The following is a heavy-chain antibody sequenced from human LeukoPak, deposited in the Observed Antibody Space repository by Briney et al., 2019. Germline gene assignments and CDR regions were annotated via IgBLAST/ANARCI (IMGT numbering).Heavy chain of an antibody. V-gene: IGHV4-4*07. CDR3: ARGPYSYDSSGAFDI. CDR2: FYSSAYT. J-gene: IGHJ3*02. D-gene: IGHD3-22*01. Sequence: SETLSLTCTVSGGSISTYYWSWIRQPAGKGLEWLGRFYSSAYTDYNPSLKSRVTMSVDGSKNQFSLKLSSVTAADTAVYFCARGPYSYDSSGAFDIWGQGTMVTVSS. CDR1: GGSISTYY.